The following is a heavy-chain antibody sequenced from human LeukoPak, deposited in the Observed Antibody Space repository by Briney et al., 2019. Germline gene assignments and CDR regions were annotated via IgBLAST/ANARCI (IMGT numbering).Heavy chain of an antibody. CDR3: SAETCSGSYDTILGY. CDR1: GFTFSNAW. J-gene: IGHJ4*02. D-gene: IGHD1-26*01. V-gene: IGHV3-15*01. CDR2: VKSKSDSGTT. Sequence: GGSLRLSCAASGFTFSNAWMSWVRQAPGRGLEWVGRVKSKSDSGTTDYAAPVKGRFTISRDDSKNTLYLQMDSLKTEDTAVYYCSAETCSGSYDTILGYWGQGTLVTVSS.